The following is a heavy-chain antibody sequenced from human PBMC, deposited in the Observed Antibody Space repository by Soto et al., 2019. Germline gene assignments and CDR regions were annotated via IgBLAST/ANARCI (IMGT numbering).Heavy chain of an antibody. CDR3: ARLGHVYYYDSSGHREYFQH. V-gene: IGHV4-59*01. CDR2: IYYSGST. D-gene: IGHD3-22*01. J-gene: IGHJ1*01. CDR1: GGSISSYY. Sequence: SETLSLTCTVSGGSISSYYWSWIRQPPGKGLEWIGYIYYSGSTNYNPSLKSRVTVSVDTSKNQFSLKLSSVTAADTAVYYCARLGHVYYYDSSGHREYFQHWGQGTLVTVSS.